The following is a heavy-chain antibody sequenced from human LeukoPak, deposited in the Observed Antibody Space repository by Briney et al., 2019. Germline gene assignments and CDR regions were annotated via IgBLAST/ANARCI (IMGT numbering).Heavy chain of an antibody. CDR1: GYSFTNYW. J-gene: IGHJ5*02. V-gene: IGHV5-51*01. Sequence: GESLKISCKGSGYSFTNYWIGWVRQMPGKGLEWMGIIYPGDSDTRYSPSFQGQVTISADKSISTAYLQWSSLKASDTAMYYCARQVYDSSGYNLKPLGFDPWGQGTLVTVSS. CDR2: IYPGDSDT. CDR3: ARQVYDSSGYNLKPLGFDP. D-gene: IGHD3-22*01.